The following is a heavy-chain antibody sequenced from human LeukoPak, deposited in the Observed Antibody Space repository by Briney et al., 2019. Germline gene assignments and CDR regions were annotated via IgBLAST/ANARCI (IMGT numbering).Heavy chain of an antibody. CDR2: MNPNSGNT. D-gene: IGHD1-26*01. CDR1: GYTFTSYD. Sequence: ASVKVSCKASGYTFTSYDINWVRQATGQGLEWMGWMNPNSGNTGYAQKFQGRVTITADESTSTAYMELSSLRSEDTAVYYCARVPQMAATPLYYYYMDVWGKGTTVTVSS. V-gene: IGHV1-8*01. CDR3: ARVPQMAATPLYYYYMDV. J-gene: IGHJ6*03.